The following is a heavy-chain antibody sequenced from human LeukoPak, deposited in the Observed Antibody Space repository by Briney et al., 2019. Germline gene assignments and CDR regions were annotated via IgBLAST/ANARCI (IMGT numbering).Heavy chain of an antibody. D-gene: IGHD3-3*01. CDR3: AREAIRFLEWLDLDY. V-gene: IGHV4-38-2*02. CDR2: IYHSGST. J-gene: IGHJ4*01. CDR1: GYSISSGYY. Sequence: PSETLSLTCTVSGYSISSGYYWGWIRQPPGKGLEWIGSIYHSGSTYYNPSLKSRVTISVDTSKNQFSLKLSSVTAADTAVYYCAREAIRFLEWLDLDYWGHGTLVTVSS.